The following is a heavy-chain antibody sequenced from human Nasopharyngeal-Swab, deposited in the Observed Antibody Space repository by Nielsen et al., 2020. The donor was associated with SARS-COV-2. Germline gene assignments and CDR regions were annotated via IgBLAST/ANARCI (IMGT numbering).Heavy chain of an antibody. CDR3: ARGQYYYDSSGYHMDV. CDR2: IIPILGIA. V-gene: IGHV1-69*04. J-gene: IGHJ6*02. D-gene: IGHD3-22*01. Sequence: SSVTVSCKASGGTFSSYAISWVRPAAAKGFEWMGRIIPILGIANYAQKFQGRVTITADKSTSTAYMGLSSLRSEDTALYYCARGQYYYDSSGYHMDVWGQGTTVTVSS. CDR1: GGTFSSYA.